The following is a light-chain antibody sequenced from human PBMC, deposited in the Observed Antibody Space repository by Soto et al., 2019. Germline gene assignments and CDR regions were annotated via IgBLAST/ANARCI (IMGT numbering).Light chain of an antibody. CDR3: QQYDNLLT. Sequence: DIQMTQSPSSLSASVGDRVTITCRAGQAIGNYLNWYQKKPGKAPKLLIYDASNLETGVPSRFSGSGSGTDFTFTISSLQPEDIATYYCQQYDNLLTFGGGTKVEIK. J-gene: IGKJ4*01. CDR1: QAIGNY. CDR2: DAS. V-gene: IGKV1-33*01.